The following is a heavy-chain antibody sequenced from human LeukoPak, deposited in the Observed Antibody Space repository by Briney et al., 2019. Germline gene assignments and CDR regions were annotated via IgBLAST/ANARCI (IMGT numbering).Heavy chain of an antibody. Sequence: PSETLSLTCTVSGDSISNYYWSWIRQSPGKGLEWIGYIYYSGSTNYNPSLKSRVTISVDTSKNQFSLRLSSVTAADTAVYYCARGTAVAGTWGQGILVTVSS. D-gene: IGHD6-19*01. CDR2: IYYSGST. CDR1: GDSISNYY. CDR3: ARGTAVAGT. V-gene: IGHV4-59*01. J-gene: IGHJ5*02.